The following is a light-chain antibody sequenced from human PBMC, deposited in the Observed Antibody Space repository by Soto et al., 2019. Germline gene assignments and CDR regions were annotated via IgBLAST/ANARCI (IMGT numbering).Light chain of an antibody. V-gene: IGKV3-11*01. CDR3: QQRSNWPRT. CDR2: DAS. CDR1: QSVSSY. J-gene: IGKJ1*01. Sequence: EIVLTQSPATLSLSPGERATLSCRASQSVSSYLAWYQQKPGQAPRILIYDASNRATGIPARFSGSGSGTDFTLTISRLEPEDFSVYYCQQRSNWPRTFGQGTKVDI.